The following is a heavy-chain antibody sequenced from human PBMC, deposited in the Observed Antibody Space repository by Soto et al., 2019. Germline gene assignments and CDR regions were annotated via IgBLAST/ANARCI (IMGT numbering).Heavy chain of an antibody. CDR2: FNPNSGGS. V-gene: IGHV1-2*02. CDR3: AREMRYCASTRCDDFDY. D-gene: IGHD2-2*01. J-gene: IGHJ4*02. CDR1: GYTFTGYY. Sequence: GXSVKVSFKAFGYTFTGYYIHWVRQAPGQGLEWMGWFNPNSGGSNSAQNFQGRVAMTRDTSISTAYMELSSLTSDDTAVYYCAREMRYCASTRCDDFDYWGQGTLVTVYS.